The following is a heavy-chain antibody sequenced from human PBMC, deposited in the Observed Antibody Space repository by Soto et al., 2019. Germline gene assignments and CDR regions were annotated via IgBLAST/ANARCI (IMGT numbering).Heavy chain of an antibody. CDR2: IYHSAST. V-gene: IGHV4-38-2*02. CDR3: ARESHGTELWFGEQGYYYGMDV. Sequence: PSETLSLNCAVNSYSISSAYYWGWIRQTQGNGLEWIGSIYHSASTYYNPSLKSRVTISVDTSKNQFSLKLSSVTAADTAVYYCARESHGTELWFGEQGYYYGMDVWGQGTTVT. J-gene: IGHJ6*02. CDR1: SYSISSAYY. D-gene: IGHD3-10*01.